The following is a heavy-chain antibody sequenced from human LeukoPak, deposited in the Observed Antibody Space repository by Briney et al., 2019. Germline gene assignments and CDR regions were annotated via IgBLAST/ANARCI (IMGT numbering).Heavy chain of an antibody. CDR1: GGSISSGGYY. Sequence: NASETLSRTCTVSGGSISSGGYYWSWIRQHPGKGLEWIGYIYYSGTTYYNPSLKSRLTISVDTSKNQFSLKLSSVTAADTAVYYCAREYSYSYYFDYWGQGTLVTVSS. CDR2: IYYSGTT. D-gene: IGHD5-18*01. CDR3: AREYSYSYYFDY. J-gene: IGHJ4*02. V-gene: IGHV4-31*03.